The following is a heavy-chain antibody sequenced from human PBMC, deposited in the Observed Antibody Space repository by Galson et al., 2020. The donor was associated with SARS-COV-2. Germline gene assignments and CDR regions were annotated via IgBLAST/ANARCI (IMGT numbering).Heavy chain of an antibody. V-gene: IGHV4-59*01. CDR2: LHYSGSS. Sequence: SETLSLTCTVSGDSITNYYWSWIRQSPEKGLEWIGYLHYSGSSNYSPSLKSRLTLSLDKPKNQFSLRLRSVTAADTAVYYGARVNQRERGRAFDIWGQGKMVTVSS. CDR1: GDSITNYY. J-gene: IGHJ3*02. CDR3: ARVNQRERGRAFDI.